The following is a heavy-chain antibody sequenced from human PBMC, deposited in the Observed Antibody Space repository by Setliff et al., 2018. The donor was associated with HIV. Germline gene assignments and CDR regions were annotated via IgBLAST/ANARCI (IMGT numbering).Heavy chain of an antibody. D-gene: IGHD2-21*02. CDR2: INHTGNT. Sequence: SETLSLTCAVYGGSFSGYHWNWIRQFPGKGLEWTGEINHTGNTQYNPSLKSRVTMSEETSKNQFSLKLKSVTAADTAIYFCARQTATGTSATFDSWGQGSLVTVSS. CDR3: ARQTATGTSATFDS. J-gene: IGHJ4*02. CDR1: GGSFSGYH. V-gene: IGHV4-34*01.